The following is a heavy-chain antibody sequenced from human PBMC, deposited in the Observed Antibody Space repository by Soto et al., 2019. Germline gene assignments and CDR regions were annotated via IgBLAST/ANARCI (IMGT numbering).Heavy chain of an antibody. CDR2: ISAYNGNT. V-gene: IGHV1-18*01. Sequence: GASVKVSCKASGYTFTSYGISWVRQAPGQGLEWMGWISAYNGNTNYAQKLQGRVTMTTDTSTSTAYMELRSLRSDDTAVYYCARDLSTKYYYDSSGYYYYYGMDVWGQGTTVTVSS. CDR3: ARDLSTKYYYDSSGYYYYYGMDV. CDR1: GYTFTSYG. J-gene: IGHJ6*02. D-gene: IGHD3-22*01.